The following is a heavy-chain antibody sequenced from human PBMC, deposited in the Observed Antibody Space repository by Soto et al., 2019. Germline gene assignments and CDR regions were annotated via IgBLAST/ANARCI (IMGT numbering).Heavy chain of an antibody. Sequence: QLQLLESGSGLVKPSQTLSLTCAVSGGSISSGGYSWSWIRQPPGKGLEDIGYIYHSVSTYYNPSLKSRVTIAVDRSKNQFSLRLSSVTAADTAVYYCARVPDYWCQGTLVTGSS. J-gene: IGHJ4*02. CDR3: ARVPDY. CDR1: GGSISSGGYS. CDR2: IYHSVST. V-gene: IGHV4-30-2*01.